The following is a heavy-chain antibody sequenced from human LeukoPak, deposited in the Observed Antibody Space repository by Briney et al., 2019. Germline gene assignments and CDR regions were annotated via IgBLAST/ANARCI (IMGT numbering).Heavy chain of an antibody. Sequence: PGGSLRLSCAASGFTFSSYAVSWVRQAPGKGLEWVSAMSGGGTESYYADSVKGRFTISRDNPKNTLYLQMNSLRAEDTALYFCAKGLYHYYGSGSYTLDYWGQGTQVTVSS. J-gene: IGHJ4*02. D-gene: IGHD3-10*01. CDR2: MSGGGTES. V-gene: IGHV3-23*01. CDR3: AKGLYHYYGSGSYTLDY. CDR1: GFTFSSYA.